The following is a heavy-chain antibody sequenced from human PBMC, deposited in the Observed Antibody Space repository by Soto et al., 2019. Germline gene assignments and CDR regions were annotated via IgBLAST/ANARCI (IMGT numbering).Heavy chain of an antibody. CDR2: IYDRGST. Sequence: PSETLSLTCTVSGGSIRSYYWSWIRQSPGKGLEWIGYIYDRGSTNYNPSLKSRVTTSVDTSKNKFSLKLSSVTAADTAVYYCARHWQHPTVTYWAPGTLVTSSS. D-gene: IGHD3-16*01. J-gene: IGHJ4*02. CDR1: GGSIRSYY. CDR3: ARHWQHPTVTY. V-gene: IGHV4-59*08.